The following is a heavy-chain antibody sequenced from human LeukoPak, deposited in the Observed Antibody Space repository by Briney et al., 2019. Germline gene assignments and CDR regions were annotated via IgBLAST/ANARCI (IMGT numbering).Heavy chain of an antibody. CDR3: ARGQHRVTYSDDAFDI. CDR1: GFSFSSYW. V-gene: IGHV3-21*01. Sequence: GGSLRLSCEASGFSFSSYWMTWVRQAPGKGLEWVSSISSSSSSIYYADSMKGRFTISRDNAKNSLYLQMNSLRAEDTAVYYCARGQHRVTYSDDAFDIWGQGTMVTVSS. D-gene: IGHD4-11*01. CDR2: ISSSSSSI. J-gene: IGHJ3*02.